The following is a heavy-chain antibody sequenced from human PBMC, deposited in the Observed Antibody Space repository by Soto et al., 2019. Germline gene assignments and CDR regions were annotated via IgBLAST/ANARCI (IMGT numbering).Heavy chain of an antibody. J-gene: IGHJ6*04. CDR3: ARYSNNWFQTEGMDV. D-gene: IGHD6-13*01. CDR2: IDASGNT. V-gene: IGHV4-4*07. Sequence: WETLSLTCTVSVDSITTYYWSWIRQPAGKGLEWIGRIDASGNTNYNPSLNSRVTMSIDTSKKQFSLKLTSVTAADTAIYYCARYSNNWFQTEGMDVWGKGTKATV. CDR1: VDSITTYY.